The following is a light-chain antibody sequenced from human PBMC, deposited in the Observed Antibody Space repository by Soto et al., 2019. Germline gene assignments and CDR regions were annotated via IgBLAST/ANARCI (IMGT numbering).Light chain of an antibody. J-gene: IGKJ2*01. V-gene: IGKV2-28*01. CDR1: QRLLHSNGNIF. CDR3: MQALQTPYT. CDR2: LGF. Sequence: EIGMTQSPPSLTVTPGEPASISCSSSQRLLHSNGNIFLDWYLQKPGQSPQLLIYLGFNRASGVPDRVSGSGAGTDFTLKISRVEAEDAGVYYCMQALQTPYTFGQGTKVDIK.